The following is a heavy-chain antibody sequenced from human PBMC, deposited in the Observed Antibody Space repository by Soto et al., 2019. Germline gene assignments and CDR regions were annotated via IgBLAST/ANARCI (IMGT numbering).Heavy chain of an antibody. Sequence: GGSLRLSCGASGFDISTYGLHWVRQAPGKGLEWLAFIWYDGSNQHYAASVKGRFTISRDNSRNTLYLQMNNLRADDTAVYFCARAVSSATYYDCIGYWGRGTLVTVSS. CDR2: IWYDGSNQ. D-gene: IGHD1-26*01. CDR3: ARAVSSATYYDCIGY. V-gene: IGHV3-33*01. CDR1: GFDISTYG. J-gene: IGHJ4*02.